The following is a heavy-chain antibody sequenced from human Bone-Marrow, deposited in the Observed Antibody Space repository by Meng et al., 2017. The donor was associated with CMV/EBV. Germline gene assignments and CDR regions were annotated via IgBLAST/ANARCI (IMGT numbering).Heavy chain of an antibody. CDR3: ARDHGPAAISYYGMDG. J-gene: IGHJ6*02. V-gene: IGHV1-69*04. CDR2: IIPILGIA. Sequence: SVKVSCKASGGTFSSYTISWVRQAPGQGLEWMGRIIPILGIANYAQKFQGRVTITADKSTSTAYMELSSLRSEDTAVYYCARDHGPAAISYYGMDGWGQGTTVTVSS. CDR1: GGTFSSYT. D-gene: IGHD2-2*01.